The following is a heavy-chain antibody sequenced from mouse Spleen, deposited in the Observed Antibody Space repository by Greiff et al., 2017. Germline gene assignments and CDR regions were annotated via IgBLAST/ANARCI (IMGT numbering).Heavy chain of an antibody. CDR1: GFTFSSYA. CDR2: ISSGGSYT. J-gene: IGHJ1*01. D-gene: IGHD1-2*01. Sequence: EVKLMESGGGLVKPGGSLKLSCAASGFTFSSYAMSWVRQTPEKRLEWVATISSGGSYTYYPDSVKGRFTISRDNAKNTLYLQMSSLRSEDTAMYYCARHQSLLRPLDVWGAGTTVTVSS. CDR3: ARHQSLLRPLDV. V-gene: IGHV5-9-3*01.